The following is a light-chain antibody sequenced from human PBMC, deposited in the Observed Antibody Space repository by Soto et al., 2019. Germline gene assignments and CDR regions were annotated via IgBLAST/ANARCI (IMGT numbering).Light chain of an antibody. J-gene: IGKJ1*01. CDR2: GAS. V-gene: IGKV3-20*01. Sequence: GTLSLSPGERATLSCRASQSVSSSYLAWYQQKPGQAPRLVIHGASSRATGIPDRFSGSGSGTDFTLTISRLEPEDFAVYYCQQYGSSLSWTFGHGTKV. CDR1: QSVSSSY. CDR3: QQYGSSLSWT.